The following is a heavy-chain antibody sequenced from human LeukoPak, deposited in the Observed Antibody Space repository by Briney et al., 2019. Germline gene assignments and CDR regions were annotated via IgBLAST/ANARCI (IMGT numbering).Heavy chain of an antibody. V-gene: IGHV1-2*02. CDR2: INPDSGGT. Sequence: ASVKVSCKASGYTFTGYYMHWVRQAPGQGLEWMGWINPDSGGTNYAQKFQGRVTMTRDTSISTAYMELSRLRSDDTAVYYCARSRVPAAHNWFDRWGQGTLVTVSS. CDR1: GYTFTGYY. J-gene: IGHJ5*02. CDR3: ARSRVPAAHNWFDR. D-gene: IGHD2-2*01.